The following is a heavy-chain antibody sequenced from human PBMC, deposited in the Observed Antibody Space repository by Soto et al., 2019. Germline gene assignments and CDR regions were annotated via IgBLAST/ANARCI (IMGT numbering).Heavy chain of an antibody. CDR3: ARESHDILTGPPWVWYFDL. Sequence: QVQLQQWGAGPLRPLETLSLTCGVSGGSFSGYYWAWIRQSPGKGLEWIGEINDRGSINYNPSLKSRVSISVDTSKNHYSLNLRSVTAAHTAVYHCARESHDILTGPPWVWYFDLWGRGTLVTVSS. CDR2: INDRGSI. V-gene: IGHV4-34*01. D-gene: IGHD3-9*01. J-gene: IGHJ2*01. CDR1: GGSFSGYY.